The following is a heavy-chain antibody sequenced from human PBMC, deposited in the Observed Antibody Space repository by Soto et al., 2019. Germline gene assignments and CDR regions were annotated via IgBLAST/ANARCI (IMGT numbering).Heavy chain of an antibody. J-gene: IGHJ3*02. D-gene: IGHD6-13*01. CDR2: IKPDGSEK. CDR3: ANIARSDRAFDI. V-gene: IGHV3-7*01. Sequence: EVQLVESGGDLVQPGGSLRLSCAASGFTFSSYWMSWVRQAPGKGLEWVANIKPDGSEKIYVDSVKGRFTISRDNAKNSLYLQMNSLRAEDTAVYYCANIARSDRAFDIWGQGTMVTVSS. CDR1: GFTFSSYW.